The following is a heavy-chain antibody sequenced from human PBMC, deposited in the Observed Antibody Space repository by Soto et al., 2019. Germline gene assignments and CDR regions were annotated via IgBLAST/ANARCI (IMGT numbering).Heavy chain of an antibody. CDR2: MNPGSGDT. CDR3: ARMATFGSLNWFDP. Sequence: ASMKVSCTASGYSFTNNYVTWVLQATVQVLEWMGWMNPGSGDTGYAQKFQGRVTMTRDISRATAYMELSSLRSEDTAIYYCARMATFGSLNWFDPWGQETLVTVPQ. J-gene: IGHJ5*02. CDR1: GYSFTNNY. V-gene: IGHV1-8*01. D-gene: IGHD3-16*01.